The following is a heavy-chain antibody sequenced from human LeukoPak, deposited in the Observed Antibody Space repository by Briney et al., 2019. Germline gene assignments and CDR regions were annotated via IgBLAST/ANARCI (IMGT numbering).Heavy chain of an antibody. J-gene: IGHJ4*02. CDR3: AKEHSVLTMMRGLDS. CDR1: GFTFSSYA. D-gene: IGHD3-22*01. CDR2: ISVSGGSI. V-gene: IGHV3-23*01. Sequence: GGSLRLSCAASGFTFSSYAMSWVRQPPGKGLEWVSGISVSGGSIYYADSVTGRFTISRDNSKDTLYLQMNSLRVEDTALYYCAKEHSVLTMMRGLDSWGQGTLVTVSS.